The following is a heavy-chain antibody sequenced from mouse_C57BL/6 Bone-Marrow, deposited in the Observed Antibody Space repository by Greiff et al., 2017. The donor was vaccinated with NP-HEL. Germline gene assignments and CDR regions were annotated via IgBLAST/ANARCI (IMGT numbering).Heavy chain of an antibody. Sequence: VQLQQPGAELVRPGSSVKLSCKASGYTFTSYWMHWVKQRPIQGLEWIGNIDPSDSETHYNQKFKDKATLTVDKSSSTAYMQLSSLTSEDSAVYYCASGDYYGTLYAMDYWGQGTSVTVSS. D-gene: IGHD1-1*01. V-gene: IGHV1-52*01. J-gene: IGHJ4*01. CDR1: GYTFTSYW. CDR2: IDPSDSET. CDR3: ASGDYYGTLYAMDY.